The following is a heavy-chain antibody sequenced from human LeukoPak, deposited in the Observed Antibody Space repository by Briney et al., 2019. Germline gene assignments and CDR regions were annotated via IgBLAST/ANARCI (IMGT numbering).Heavy chain of an antibody. V-gene: IGHV4-39*06. CDR1: GVSSSGSSCD. D-gene: IGHD3-10*01. CDR3: ARVEGYYGSGRQDAFDI. J-gene: IGHJ3*02. Sequence: ASETLSRTGTGSGVSSSGSSCDWGGIRQPPGKGRWWSASIDYSGSTYYNPGRKSLVTISVDTSKHQCPLKLSSVPDADTAVYYCARVEGYYGSGRQDAFDIWGPGKMVTVSS. CDR2: IDYSGST.